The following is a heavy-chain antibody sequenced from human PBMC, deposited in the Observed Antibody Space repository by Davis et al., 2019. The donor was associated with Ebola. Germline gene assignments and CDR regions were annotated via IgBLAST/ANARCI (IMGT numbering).Heavy chain of an antibody. J-gene: IGHJ2*01. CDR2: IIPILGIA. CDR3: ASGLYCSSTSCLDGAWYFDL. D-gene: IGHD2-2*01. V-gene: IGHV1-69*04. CDR1: GGTFSSYA. Sequence: SVKVSCQASGGTFSSYAISWVRQAPGPGLEWMGRIIPILGIANYAQKFQGRVTITEDKSTSTAYMELSSLGSEDTAVYYCASGLYCSSTSCLDGAWYFDLWGRGTLVTVSS.